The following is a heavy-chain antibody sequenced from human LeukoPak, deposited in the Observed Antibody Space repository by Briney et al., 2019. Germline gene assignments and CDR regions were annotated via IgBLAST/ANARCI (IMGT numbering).Heavy chain of an antibody. V-gene: IGHV3-9*01. D-gene: IGHD5-12*01. CDR1: GFTFSSYA. Sequence: GGSLRLSCAASGFTFSSYAMSWVRQAPGKGLEWVSGVSWNSGNIDYADSVKGRFTVSRDNAKKSLYLQMNSLRAEDTALYYCAKDISGYYYHYFDHWGQGILVTVSS. J-gene: IGHJ4*02. CDR2: VSWNSGNI. CDR3: AKDISGYYYHYFDH.